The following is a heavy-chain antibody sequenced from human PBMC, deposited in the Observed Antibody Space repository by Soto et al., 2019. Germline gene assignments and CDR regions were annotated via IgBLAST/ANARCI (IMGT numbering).Heavy chain of an antibody. CDR2: IYYSGNT. Sequence: QVQLQESGPGLVKPSQTLSLTCTVSGASINGGGYYWSWIRQHPGKGLEWIGSIYYSGNTYYSPSLKSRVTISVDTSKNHFSLRLTSVTAADTAVYYCARDPSYGDCSYYGMDVWGQGTTVTVSS. CDR1: GASINGGGYY. D-gene: IGHD4-17*01. J-gene: IGHJ6*02. V-gene: IGHV4-31*03. CDR3: ARDPSYGDCSYYGMDV.